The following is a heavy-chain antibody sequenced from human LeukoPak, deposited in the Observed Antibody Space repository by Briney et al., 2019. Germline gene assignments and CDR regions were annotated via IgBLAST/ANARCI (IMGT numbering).Heavy chain of an antibody. D-gene: IGHD4-17*01. V-gene: IGHV1-2*02. CDR1: GYTFIGYY. CDR2: INPNNGGT. Sequence: SVKVSCKASGYTFIGYYMHWVRQAPGQGLEWMGWINPNNGGTNYAQKFQGRVTMTRDTSISTAYMELSRLRSDDTAVYYCARELATVTTLVFDYWGQGTLVTVSS. CDR3: ARELATVTTLVFDY. J-gene: IGHJ4*02.